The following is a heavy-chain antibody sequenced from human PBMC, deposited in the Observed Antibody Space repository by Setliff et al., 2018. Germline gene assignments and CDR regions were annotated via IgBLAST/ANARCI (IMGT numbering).Heavy chain of an antibody. CDR3: ARGNFYYFDRTGRGPNWFDP. J-gene: IGHJ5*02. CDR1: GFTFSRYD. Sequence: GGSLRLSCAASGFTFSRYDIHWVRQVTGKGLEWVSSISHSNTYIYYADSVKGRFTISRDNATNSLYLQMNSLRAEDTAVYYCARGNFYYFDRTGRGPNWFDPWGQGTLVTVSS. V-gene: IGHV3-21*01. CDR2: ISHSNTYI. D-gene: IGHD3-22*01.